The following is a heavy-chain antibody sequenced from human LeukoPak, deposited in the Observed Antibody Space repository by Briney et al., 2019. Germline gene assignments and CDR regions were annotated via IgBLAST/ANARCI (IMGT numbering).Heavy chain of an antibody. CDR3: AKGPYPLTTGYFDY. Sequence: PGGSLRLSCAASGFTFSSYAMSWVRQAPGKGLEWVSAISGSGGSTYYADSVEGRFTISRDNSKNTLYLQMNSLRAEDTAVYYCAKGPYPLTTGYFDYWGQGTLVTVSS. CDR1: GFTFSSYA. D-gene: IGHD1-1*01. V-gene: IGHV3-23*01. CDR2: ISGSGGST. J-gene: IGHJ4*02.